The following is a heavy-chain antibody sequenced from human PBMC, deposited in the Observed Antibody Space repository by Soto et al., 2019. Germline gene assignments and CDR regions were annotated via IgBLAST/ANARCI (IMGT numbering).Heavy chain of an antibody. D-gene: IGHD6-19*01. Sequence: EVQLLESGGGLVQPGGSLRLSCAASGFTFYRYDMFWVRQTPRRGLEWVSFISGSGGRIEYGDFVRGRFTASRDNAEDTLSLQMNSLAFDDTGVYYCVRWGSETGWYYDQWGQGTLVAVSS. CDR3: VRWGSETGWYYDQ. J-gene: IGHJ4*02. V-gene: IGHV3-23*02. CDR2: ISGSGGRI. CDR1: GFTFYRYD.